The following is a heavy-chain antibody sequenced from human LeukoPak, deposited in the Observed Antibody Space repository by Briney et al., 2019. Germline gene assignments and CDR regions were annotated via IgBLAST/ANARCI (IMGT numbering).Heavy chain of an antibody. CDR1: GFTFSSYS. CDR3: ARAARNLLSAFDI. CDR2: ISTSSSYI. Sequence: GGSLRLSCTASGFTFSSYSMNWVRQAPGKGLEWVSSISTSSSYIYYADSVKGRFTISRDNARNSLYLQMNTLRAEDTAVYYCARAARNLLSAFDIWGQGTMVTVSS. V-gene: IGHV3-21*01. D-gene: IGHD1-14*01. J-gene: IGHJ3*02.